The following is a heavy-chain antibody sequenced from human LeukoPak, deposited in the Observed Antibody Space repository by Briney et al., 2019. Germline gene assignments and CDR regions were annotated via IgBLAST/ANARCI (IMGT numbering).Heavy chain of an antibody. CDR3: ARRPRNTGSDDGPSGLDY. J-gene: IGHJ4*02. Sequence: SETLSLTCTVSGGSISSSGYYWSWIRQPPGKGLEWIGEINHSGSTNYNPSLKSRVTVSADTSKNQFSLKLSSVTAADTAVYYCARRPRNTGSDDGPSGLDYWGQGTLVTVSS. D-gene: IGHD1-26*01. CDR1: GGSISSSGYY. V-gene: IGHV4-39*07. CDR2: INHSGST.